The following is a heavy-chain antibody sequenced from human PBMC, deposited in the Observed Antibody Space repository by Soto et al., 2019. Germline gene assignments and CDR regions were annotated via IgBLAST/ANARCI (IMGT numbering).Heavy chain of an antibody. CDR3: ASHLWFGELPYGMDV. V-gene: IGHV5-51*01. Sequence: PGESLKISCKGSGYSFTSYWIGWVRQMPGKGLEWMGIIYPGDSDTRYSPSFQGQVTISADKSISTAYLQWSSLKASDTAMYYCASHLWFGELPYGMDVWGQGTTVTVSS. CDR2: IYPGDSDT. CDR1: GYSFTSYW. D-gene: IGHD3-10*01. J-gene: IGHJ6*02.